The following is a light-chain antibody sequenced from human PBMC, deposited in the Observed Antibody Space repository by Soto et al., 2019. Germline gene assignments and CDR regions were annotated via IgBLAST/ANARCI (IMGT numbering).Light chain of an antibody. J-gene: IGLJ1*01. V-gene: IGLV1-44*01. Sequence: QSVLTQPPSASGTPGQRVTISCSGSSSNIGSNTVNWYQQVPGTAPKLLIYSNTLRPSGVPDRFSGSKSGTSASLAISGLQSGEEDDYHFPAGHDRLNGDVFGCETKGTGL. CDR3: PAGHDRLNGDV. CDR2: SNT. CDR1: SSNIGSNT.